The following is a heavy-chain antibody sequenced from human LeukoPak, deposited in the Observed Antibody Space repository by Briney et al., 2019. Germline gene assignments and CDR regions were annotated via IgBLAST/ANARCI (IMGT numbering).Heavy chain of an antibody. CDR2: INPNSGGT. Sequence: ASVKVSCKASGYTFTGYYMHWVRQAPGQGPEWMGWINPNSGGTNYAQKFQGRVTMTRDTSISTAYMELSRQRSDDTAVYYCARGRRITMVRGVMGVDYWGQGTLVTVSS. V-gene: IGHV1-2*02. CDR3: ARGRRITMVRGVMGVDY. J-gene: IGHJ4*02. D-gene: IGHD3-10*01. CDR1: GYTFTGYY.